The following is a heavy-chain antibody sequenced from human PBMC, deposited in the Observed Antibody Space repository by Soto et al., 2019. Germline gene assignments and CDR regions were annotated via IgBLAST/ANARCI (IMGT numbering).Heavy chain of an antibody. J-gene: IGHJ4*02. CDR3: AKIGLGYCTNGVCEHFDY. CDR1: GFTFSSYG. Sequence: GGSLRLSCAASGFTFSSYGMHWVRQAPGKGLEWVAVISYDGSNKYYADSVKGRFTISRDNSKNTLYLQMNSLRAEDTAVYYCAKIGLGYCTNGVCEHFDYWGQGTLVTVSS. CDR2: ISYDGSNK. V-gene: IGHV3-30*18. D-gene: IGHD2-8*01.